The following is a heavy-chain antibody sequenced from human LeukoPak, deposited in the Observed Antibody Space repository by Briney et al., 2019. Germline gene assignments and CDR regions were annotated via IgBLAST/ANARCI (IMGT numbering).Heavy chain of an antibody. CDR3: AREAADYYDSSGSRRGY. V-gene: IGHV3-30-3*01. D-gene: IGHD3-22*01. CDR1: GFTFSSYA. Sequence: PGGSLRLSCAASGFTFSSYAIHWVRQAPGKGLEWVAVISYDGSNKYYADSVKGRFTISRDDAKNSLYLQMNSLRAEDTAVYYCAREAADYYDSSGSRRGYWGQGTLVTVSS. CDR2: ISYDGSNK. J-gene: IGHJ4*02.